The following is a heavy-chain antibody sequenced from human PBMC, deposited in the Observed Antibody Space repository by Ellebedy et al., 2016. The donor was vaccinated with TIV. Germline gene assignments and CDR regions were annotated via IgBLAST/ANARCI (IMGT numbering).Heavy chain of an antibody. D-gene: IGHD5-24*01. CDR2: ISNSGSV. CDR1: GVSISSYS. J-gene: IGHJ4*02. V-gene: IGHV4-59*01. CDR3: ARVMRDGYNYRFYFDY. Sequence: MPLETLSLTCTVSGVSISSYSWSWIRQPPGKGLEWIGYISNSGSVNSNPSLKSRVTVSEDTSKNQFSLTLSSVTAAATAVYYCARVMRDGYNYRFYFDYWGQGTLVTVSS.